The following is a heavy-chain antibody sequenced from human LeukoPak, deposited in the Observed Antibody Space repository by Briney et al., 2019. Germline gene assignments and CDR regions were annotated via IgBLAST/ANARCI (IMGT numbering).Heavy chain of an antibody. Sequence: SETLSLTCTVSGGSISSYYWSWIRQPPGKGLEWIGYIYYSGSTNYNPSLKSRVTISVDTSKNQFSLKLSSVTAADTAVYYCARARSRYNWNDGLDYWGQGTLVTVSS. J-gene: IGHJ4*02. D-gene: IGHD1-20*01. CDR2: IYYSGST. CDR1: GGSISSYY. CDR3: ARARSRYNWNDGLDY. V-gene: IGHV4-59*01.